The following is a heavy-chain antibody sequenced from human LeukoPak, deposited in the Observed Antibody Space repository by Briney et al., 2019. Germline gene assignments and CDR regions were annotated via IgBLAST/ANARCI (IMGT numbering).Heavy chain of an antibody. CDR1: GYTFTSYG. CDR3: ARGGCNGGSCYSIPFEY. D-gene: IGHD2-15*01. V-gene: IGHV1-2*02. Sequence: GASVKVSCKASGYTFTSYGISWVRQAPGQGLEWMGWINPNSGGTNYAQKFQGRVTMTRDTSLSTSYMDLSRLRSDDTAVYYCARGGCNGGSCYSIPFEYWGQGALVTVSS. J-gene: IGHJ4*02. CDR2: INPNSGGT.